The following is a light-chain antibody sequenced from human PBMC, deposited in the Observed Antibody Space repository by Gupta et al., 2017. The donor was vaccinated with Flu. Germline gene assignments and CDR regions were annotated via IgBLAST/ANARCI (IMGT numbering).Light chain of an antibody. CDR3: RAYKGTTSVVV. J-gene: IGLJ2*01. CDR2: DVS. Sequence: STTSSTGTSSAVGGYDYVSWYQQPPYEAPNLLIYDVSSRLSGVTHRFSGSKSATTASMTTAGLQAEDGADYYSRAYKGTTSVVVFGGGTKLTVL. CDR1: SSAVGGYDY. V-gene: IGLV2-14*04.